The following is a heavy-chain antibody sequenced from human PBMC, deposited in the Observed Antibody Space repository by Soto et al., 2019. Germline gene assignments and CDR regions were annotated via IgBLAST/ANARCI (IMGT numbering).Heavy chain of an antibody. J-gene: IGHJ4*02. V-gene: IGHV3-23*01. CDR2: ISGSGEST. Sequence: GGSLRLSCAASGFTFSSCAMNWVRQAPGKGLEWVSTISGSGESTYYADSVKGRFTISRDNSKSTLYLQMNSLRAEDTAVYYCAKDRWNYDYFDFWGQGALVTVSS. D-gene: IGHD1-7*01. CDR3: AKDRWNYDYFDF. CDR1: GFTFSSCA.